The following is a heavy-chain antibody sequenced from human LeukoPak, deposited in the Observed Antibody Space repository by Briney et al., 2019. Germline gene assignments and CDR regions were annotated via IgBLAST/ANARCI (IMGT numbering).Heavy chain of an antibody. D-gene: IGHD6-13*01. CDR3: ARVQSSSWANSITNYFDY. Sequence: GRSLRLSCAASGFTFSSYAMHWVRQAPGKGLEWVAVISYDGSNKYYADSAKGRFTISRDNSKNTLHLQMNSLRAEDTAVYYCARVQSSSWANSITNYFDYWGQGTLVTVSS. CDR2: ISYDGSNK. V-gene: IGHV3-30*04. CDR1: GFTFSSYA. J-gene: IGHJ4*02.